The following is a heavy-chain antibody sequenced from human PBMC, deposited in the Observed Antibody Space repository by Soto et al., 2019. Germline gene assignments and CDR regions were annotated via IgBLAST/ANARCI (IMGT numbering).Heavy chain of an antibody. J-gene: IGHJ5*02. CDR1: GGTFISYA. V-gene: IGHV1-69*13. CDR3: AREVVAAAGKDRWFDP. Sequence: ASVKVSCKASGGTFISYAISWVRQAPGQGLEWMGGIIPIFGTANYAQKFQGRVTITADESTSTAYMELSSLRSEDTAVYYCAREVVAAAGKDRWFDPWGQGTLVTVTS. D-gene: IGHD6-13*01. CDR2: IIPIFGTA.